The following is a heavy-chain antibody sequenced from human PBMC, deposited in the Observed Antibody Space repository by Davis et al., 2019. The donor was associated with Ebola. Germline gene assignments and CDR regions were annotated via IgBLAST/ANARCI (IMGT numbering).Heavy chain of an antibody. Sequence: MPSETLSLTCTVSGGSISSYYWSWIRQPPGKGLEWIGYIYYSGSTDYSPSLRGRVTISLDTSKNQFSLRLSSVTAADTAVYYCAREMASSFDYWGQGTLVTVSS. D-gene: IGHD5-24*01. CDR1: GGSISSYY. CDR2: IYYSGST. J-gene: IGHJ4*02. CDR3: AREMASSFDY. V-gene: IGHV4-59*01.